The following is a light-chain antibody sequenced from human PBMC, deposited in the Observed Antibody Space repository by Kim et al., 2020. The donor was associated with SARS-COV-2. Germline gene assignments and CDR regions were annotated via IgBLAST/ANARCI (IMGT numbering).Light chain of an antibody. CDR2: ADK. Sequence: TVTISCNRSSGSIASNYVQSYQQRPGSAPTTVIYADKQRPSGVPVRFSGSIDSSSDSASLTISGMRPEDEADYYCQSYDSTNHWVFGGGTQLTVL. CDR1: SGSIASNY. V-gene: IGLV6-57*03. J-gene: IGLJ3*02. CDR3: QSYDSTNHWV.